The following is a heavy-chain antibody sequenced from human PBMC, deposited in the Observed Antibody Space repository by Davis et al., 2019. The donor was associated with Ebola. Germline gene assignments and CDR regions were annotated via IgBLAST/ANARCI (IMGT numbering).Heavy chain of an antibody. J-gene: IGHJ4*02. V-gene: IGHV1-69*13. D-gene: IGHD6-19*01. Sequence: SVKVSCKASGGTFSSYAISWVRQAPGQGLEWMGGIIPIFGTANYAQKFQGRVTITADESTSTAYMELSTLTSEDTAVYYCARGSSGWFRPDYWGQGTLVTVSS. CDR2: IIPIFGTA. CDR1: GGTFSSYA. CDR3: ARGSSGWFRPDY.